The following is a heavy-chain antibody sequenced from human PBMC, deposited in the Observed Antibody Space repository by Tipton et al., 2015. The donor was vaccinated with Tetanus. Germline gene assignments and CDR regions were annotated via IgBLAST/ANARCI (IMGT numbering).Heavy chain of an antibody. Sequence: TLSLTCAVSGVSIRNGGYSWSWIRQPPGKGLEWIGYVYETGLNYNHPSLKSRVTVSVDRSKNQFSLDLTSVTAADTAVYSCAGGLVRWYEPWGRGTLVSVSS. V-gene: IGHV4-30-2*01. J-gene: IGHJ5*02. CDR1: GVSIRNGGYS. CDR2: VYETGLN. D-gene: IGHD3-10*01. CDR3: AGGLVRWYEP.